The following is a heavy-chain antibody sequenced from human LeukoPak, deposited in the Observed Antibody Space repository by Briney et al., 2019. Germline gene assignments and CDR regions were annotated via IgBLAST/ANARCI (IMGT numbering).Heavy chain of an antibody. D-gene: IGHD3-10*01. CDR2: ISNTSATI. V-gene: IGHV3-48*01. Sequence: AGTLRLSCAASGFTFSTYGMNWVRQAPGKGLEWFSYISNTSATIYYQVSVKGRITTSRDNSKNTLYLQMNSLRAEDTAVYYCASAPYGSGTFLDYWGQGTLVTVSS. CDR3: ASAPYGSGTFLDY. J-gene: IGHJ4*02. CDR1: GFTFSTYG.